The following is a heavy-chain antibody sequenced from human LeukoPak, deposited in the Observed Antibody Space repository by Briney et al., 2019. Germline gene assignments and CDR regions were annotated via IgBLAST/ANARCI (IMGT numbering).Heavy chain of an antibody. J-gene: IGHJ4*02. CDR1: GGTLSSYA. Sequence: SVKVSCKASGGTLSSYAISWVRQAPGQGLEWMGGIIPIFGTANYAQKFQGRVTITTDESTSTAYMELSSLRSEDTAVYYCAREGSYYDSSGFSDYWGQGTLVTVSS. V-gene: IGHV1-69*05. D-gene: IGHD3-22*01. CDR2: IIPIFGTA. CDR3: AREGSYYDSSGFSDY.